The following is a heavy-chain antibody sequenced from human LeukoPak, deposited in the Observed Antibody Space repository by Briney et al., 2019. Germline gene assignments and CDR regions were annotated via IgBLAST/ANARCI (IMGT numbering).Heavy chain of an antibody. J-gene: IGHJ4*02. CDR1: GYTFTNYA. V-gene: IGHV1-3*01. CDR2: IDADNGNT. D-gene: IGHD3-9*01. Sequence: ASVKVSCKASGYTFTNYAMHWVRQAPGQRLEWMGWIDADNGNTKYSQKFQGRVTITRDTSARIAYMVLSSLRSEDTAVYYCARATTYYDFLTGYSPNYFDYWGQGTLVTVSS. CDR3: ARATTYYDFLTGYSPNYFDY.